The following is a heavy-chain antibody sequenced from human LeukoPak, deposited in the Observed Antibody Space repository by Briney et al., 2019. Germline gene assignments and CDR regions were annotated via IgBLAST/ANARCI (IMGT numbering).Heavy chain of an antibody. CDR3: ARGICSSTSCYIDY. CDR2: IIPIFGTA. J-gene: IGHJ4*02. D-gene: IGHD2-2*02. V-gene: IGHV1-69*05. CDR1: GGTFSSYA. Sequence: SVKVSGKASGGTFSSYAISWVRQAPGQGLEWMGGIIPIFGTANYAQKFQGRVTITTDESTGTAYMELSSLRSEDTAVYYCARGICSSTSCYIDYWGQGTLVTVSS.